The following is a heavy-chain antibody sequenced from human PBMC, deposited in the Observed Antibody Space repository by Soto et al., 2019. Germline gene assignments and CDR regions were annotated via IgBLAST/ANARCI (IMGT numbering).Heavy chain of an antibody. Sequence: PGGSLRLSCAASGSTFSSYWMHWVRQAPGKGLVWVSKISGDGRTATYADSVKARFTISRDNAKNTLYLQMSNLRAEDAALYYCARLYCSDTSCYEKYFEYWGQGTLVTVSS. J-gene: IGHJ4*02. D-gene: IGHD2-2*01. CDR1: GSTFSSYW. CDR3: ARLYCSDTSCYEKYFEY. V-gene: IGHV3-74*01. CDR2: ISGDGRTA.